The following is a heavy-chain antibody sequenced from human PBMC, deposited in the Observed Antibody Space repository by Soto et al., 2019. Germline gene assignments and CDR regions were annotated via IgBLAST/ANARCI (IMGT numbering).Heavy chain of an antibody. J-gene: IGHJ4*02. Sequence: EVQLLESGGGLVQPGGSLRRSCAASGFTFSSDAMSWVRQAPVKGLEWVAIIGVGGGDRYYPESVKGRFTISRDNSRDKLYLAMNSLRAEDTSVYSCARVRFGELVWGQGTLVTVS. CDR1: GFTFSSDA. D-gene: IGHD3-10*01. V-gene: IGHV3-23*01. CDR3: ARVRFGELV. CDR2: IGVGGGDR.